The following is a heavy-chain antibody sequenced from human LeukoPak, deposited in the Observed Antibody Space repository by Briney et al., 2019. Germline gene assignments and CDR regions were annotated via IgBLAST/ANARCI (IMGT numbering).Heavy chain of an antibody. V-gene: IGHV3-23*01. CDR2: ISGSGRTT. CDR3: AKDGSGSYYNLDY. CDR1: GFTFSSYE. D-gene: IGHD3-10*01. J-gene: IGHJ4*02. Sequence: GGSLRLSCAASGFTFSSYEMNWVRQAPGKGLEWVSAISGSGRTTYYADSVKGRFTISRDSSKNTLYLQMNSLRAEDTAVYYCAKDGSGSYYNLDYWGQGTLVTVSS.